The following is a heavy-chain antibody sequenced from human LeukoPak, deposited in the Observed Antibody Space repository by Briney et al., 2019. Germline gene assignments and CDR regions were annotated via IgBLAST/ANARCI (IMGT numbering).Heavy chain of an antibody. CDR1: GYTFTSYG. CDR3: ARVASTSYYYDSSAAFDI. J-gene: IGHJ3*02. Sequence: ASVTVSCKASGYTFTSYGISWVRQAPGQGLEWMGWISAYDGNTNYAQKLQGRVTMTTDTSTSTAYMELRSLRSDDTAVYYCARVASTSYYYDSSAAFDIWGQGTMVTVSS. CDR2: ISAYDGNT. V-gene: IGHV1-18*01. D-gene: IGHD3-22*01.